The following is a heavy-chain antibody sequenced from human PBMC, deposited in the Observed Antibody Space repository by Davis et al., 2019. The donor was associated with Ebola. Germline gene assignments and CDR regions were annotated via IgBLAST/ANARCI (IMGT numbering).Heavy chain of an antibody. Sequence: GESLKISCAVSGFTFEDYSMHWVRQRPGKSPEWLSLIRWDGGQTFYEASVKGRFTVSRDNRKNTLYLQLNGLRPEDTAFYYCGRDLGWGPGTLLDHWGRGTLVTVSS. CDR3: GRDLGWGPGTLLDH. J-gene: IGHJ4*02. CDR2: IRWDGGQT. CDR1: GFTFEDYS. V-gene: IGHV3-43D*03. D-gene: IGHD7-27*01.